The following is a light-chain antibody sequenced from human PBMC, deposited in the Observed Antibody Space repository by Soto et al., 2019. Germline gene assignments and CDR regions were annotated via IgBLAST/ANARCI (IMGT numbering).Light chain of an antibody. CDR1: SSNIGSNT. CDR3: AAWDDSLSGCV. CDR2: SNN. V-gene: IGLV1-44*01. Sequence: QSVLTQPPSASGTPGQRVTISCSGSSSNIGSNTVNWYQQLPGTAPKLLIYSNNRRPSGVPDRFSGSKSGTSASLAISGLQSEDEADYYCAAWDDSLSGCVFGTETKLTVL. J-gene: IGLJ1*01.